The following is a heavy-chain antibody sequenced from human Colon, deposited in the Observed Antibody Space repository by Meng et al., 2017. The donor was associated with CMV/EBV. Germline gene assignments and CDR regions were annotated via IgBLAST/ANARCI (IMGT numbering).Heavy chain of an antibody. Sequence: GESLKISCVASGFTFSSYWMSWVRQAPGKGLEWVANIKQDGSQKYFVDSVKGRFTISRDNAKNSLFLQMNSLRAEDTAVYYCARDTLPIDFWSGYMTWGQGTLVTVSS. CDR3: ARDTLPIDFWSGYMT. V-gene: IGHV3-7*01. J-gene: IGHJ4*02. CDR1: GFTFSSYW. D-gene: IGHD3-3*01. CDR2: IKQDGSQK.